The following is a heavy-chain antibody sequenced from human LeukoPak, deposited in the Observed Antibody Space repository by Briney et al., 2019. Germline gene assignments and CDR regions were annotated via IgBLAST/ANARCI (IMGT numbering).Heavy chain of an antibody. Sequence: GGSLRLSCAASGFTLSSDYMNWVRQAPGKGLEWVSAISNGGVTYYADSVKGRFTISRDNSKNTLYLQMNSLRAEDTAVYYCAKDKHNWGCDYWGQGPLVTVSS. CDR1: GFTLSSDY. V-gene: IGHV3-53*01. J-gene: IGHJ4*02. D-gene: IGHD7-27*01. CDR3: AKDKHNWGCDY. CDR2: ISNGGVT.